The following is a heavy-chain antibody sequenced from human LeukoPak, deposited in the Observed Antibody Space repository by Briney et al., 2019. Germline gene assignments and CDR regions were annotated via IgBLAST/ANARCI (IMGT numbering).Heavy chain of an antibody. CDR3: ASQLGGTTFH. CDR2: MYYNGIT. J-gene: IGHJ4*02. Sequence: PSETLSLTCTVSGGSISGYYWSWIRQPPGKGLEWIGYMYYNGITNYNPSLKSRVSISLDTSKNQFSLRLNSVTAAETAVYYCASQLGGTTFHWGQGILVTVSS. D-gene: IGHD1/OR15-1a*01. CDR1: GGSISGYY. V-gene: IGHV4-59*01.